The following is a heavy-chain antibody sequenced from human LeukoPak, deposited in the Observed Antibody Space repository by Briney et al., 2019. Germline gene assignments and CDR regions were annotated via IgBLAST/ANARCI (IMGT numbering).Heavy chain of an antibody. V-gene: IGHV3-11*05. CDR1: GFTFSDYY. J-gene: IGHJ3*02. CDR3: ARVRKHSSGWYDAFDI. Sequence: PGGSLRLSCAASGFTFSDYYMSWIRQAPGKGLEWVSYISSSSSYTNYADSVKGRFTISRDNAKNSLYLQMNSLRAEDTAVYYCARVRKHSSGWYDAFDIWGQGTMVTVSS. D-gene: IGHD6-19*01. CDR2: ISSSSSYT.